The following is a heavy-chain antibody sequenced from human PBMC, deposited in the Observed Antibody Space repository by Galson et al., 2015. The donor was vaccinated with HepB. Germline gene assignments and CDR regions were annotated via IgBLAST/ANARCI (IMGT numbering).Heavy chain of an antibody. CDR3: ARGIVGATKGYYYYGMDV. D-gene: IGHD1-26*01. J-gene: IGHJ6*02. CDR1: GGTFSSYA. V-gene: IGHV1-69*13. Sequence: SVKVSCKASGGTFSSYAISWVRQAPGQGLEWMGGIIPIFGTANYAQKFQGRVTITADESTSTAYMELSSLRSEDTAVYYCARGIVGATKGYYYYGMDVWGQGTTVTVSS. CDR2: IIPIFGTA.